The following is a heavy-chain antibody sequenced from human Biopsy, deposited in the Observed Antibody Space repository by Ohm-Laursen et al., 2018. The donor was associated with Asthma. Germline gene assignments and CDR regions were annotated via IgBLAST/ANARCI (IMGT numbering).Heavy chain of an antibody. J-gene: IGHJ3*02. D-gene: IGHD4-23*01. Sequence: SLRLSCAASGFTFSDYPMTWVRQAPGKGLEWVSSITGSGAITYYADSLKGRFTISRDKSENTLYLQMNSLRAEDTAVYYCARAYGGNFFSGAFDIWGQGTMVTVSS. CDR3: ARAYGGNFFSGAFDI. V-gene: IGHV3-23*01. CDR2: ITGSGAIT. CDR1: GFTFSDYP.